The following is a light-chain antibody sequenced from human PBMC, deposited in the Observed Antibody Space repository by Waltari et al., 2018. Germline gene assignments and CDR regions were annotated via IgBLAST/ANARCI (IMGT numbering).Light chain of an antibody. Sequence: DIQMTQSPSSLSASEGDRVTITCRASQSIATRLNWYQQKPGKAPKVLIFDACTLQTGVPSRFSGSASGTHFTLTISSLQPEDSATYFCQQSSNLPYTFGQGTKLEIK. J-gene: IGKJ2*01. V-gene: IGKV1-39*01. CDR1: QSIATR. CDR2: DAC. CDR3: QQSSNLPYT.